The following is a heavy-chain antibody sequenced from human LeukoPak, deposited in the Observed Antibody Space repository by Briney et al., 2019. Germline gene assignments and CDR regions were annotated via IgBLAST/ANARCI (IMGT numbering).Heavy chain of an antibody. V-gene: IGHV3-74*01. CDR3: ASDYYYYYGMDV. CDR2: INSDGSTT. CDR1: GFTFSSYW. J-gene: IGHJ6*02. Sequence: GGSLRLSCAASGFTFSSYWMYWVRQAPGKGLVWVSRINSDGSTTSYADSVKGRFTISRDNAKNTLYLQMNSLRAEDTAVYYRASDYYYYYGMDVWGQGTTVTVSS.